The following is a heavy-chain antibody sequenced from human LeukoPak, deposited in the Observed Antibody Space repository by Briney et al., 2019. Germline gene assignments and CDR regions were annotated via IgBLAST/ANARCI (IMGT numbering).Heavy chain of an antibody. V-gene: IGHV3-23*01. D-gene: IGHD6-13*01. CDR1: GFTFSSYA. Sequence: GGSLRLSCAASGFTFSSYAMSWVRQAPGKGLEWVSAISGSCGSTYYADSVKGRFTISRDNSKNTLYLQMNSLRAEDTAVYYCAKTDSSSWYVSNWFDPWGQGTLVTVSS. J-gene: IGHJ5*02. CDR3: AKTDSSSWYVSNWFDP. CDR2: ISGSCGST.